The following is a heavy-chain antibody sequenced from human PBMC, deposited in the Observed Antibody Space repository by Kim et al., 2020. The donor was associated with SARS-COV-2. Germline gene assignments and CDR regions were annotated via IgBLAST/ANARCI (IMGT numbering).Heavy chain of an antibody. CDR3: ARTRIWFGEQTWFDP. Sequence: SDTMSLTCTVSGGSIRSGGYYWSWIRQPPGKGLEWIGNISYSGSTYYNQSLKSRITISLDTSQNQFSLRLTSVTAADTAVYYCARTRIWFGEQTWFDPWGQGTLVTVSS. CDR2: ISYSGST. J-gene: IGHJ5*02. CDR1: GGSIRSGGYY. V-gene: IGHV4-30-4*02. D-gene: IGHD3-10*01.